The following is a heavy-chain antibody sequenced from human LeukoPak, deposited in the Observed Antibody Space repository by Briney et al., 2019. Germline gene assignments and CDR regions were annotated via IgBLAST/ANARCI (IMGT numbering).Heavy chain of an antibody. CDR1: GFTFSSYG. CDR3: AKELTERWIIDAFDI. CDR2: IRYDGSNK. J-gene: IGHJ3*02. D-gene: IGHD5-12*01. Sequence: GGSLRLSCAASGFTFSSYGMHWVRQAPGKGLEWVAFIRYDGSNKYYADSVKGRFTISRDNSKNTLYLQMSSLRAEDTAIYYCAKELTERWIIDAFDIWGQGTVVTVSS. V-gene: IGHV3-30*02.